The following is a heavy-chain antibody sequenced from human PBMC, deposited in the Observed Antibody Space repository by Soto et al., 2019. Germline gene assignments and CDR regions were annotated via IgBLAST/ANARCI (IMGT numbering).Heavy chain of an antibody. V-gene: IGHV4-59*01. CDR3: ARIAVTGYYFEY. Sequence: SETLSLTCTVSGGSITNYYWSWIRQPPGKGLEWIGHIYYSGSTNYNPSLKSRVTVSVDTSKNQFSLNLSSVTAADTAVYYCARIAVTGYYFEYWGQGTLVTVSS. J-gene: IGHJ4*02. CDR2: IYYSGST. CDR1: GGSITNYY. D-gene: IGHD6-19*01.